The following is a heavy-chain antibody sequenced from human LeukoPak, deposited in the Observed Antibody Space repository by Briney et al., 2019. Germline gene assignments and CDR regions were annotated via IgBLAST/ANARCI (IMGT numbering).Heavy chain of an antibody. Sequence: ASVKVSCTASGYTFTIYGISWVRQAPGQGLEWMGWISAYNGNTNYAQKLQGRVTMTTDTSTSTAYMELRSLRSDDTAVYYCARDRHDYGDYGFDYWGQGTLVTVSS. V-gene: IGHV1-18*01. D-gene: IGHD4-17*01. CDR3: ARDRHDYGDYGFDY. CDR2: ISAYNGNT. CDR1: GYTFTIYG. J-gene: IGHJ4*02.